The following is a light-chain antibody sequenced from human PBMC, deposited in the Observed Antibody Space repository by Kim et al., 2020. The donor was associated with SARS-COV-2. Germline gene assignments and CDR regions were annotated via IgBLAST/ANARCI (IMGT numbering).Light chain of an antibody. V-gene: IGLV3-21*04. Sequence: SYELTQPPSVSVAPGKTARITCGGTSIGSKSVHWYQQKPGQAPVLVISYDSVRPSGIPERFSGSNSGNTATVTTSRVEAGDEANYYCQVWDSSDDHRVVFGGGTQLTVL. CDR2: YDS. CDR3: QVWDSSDDHRVV. CDR1: SIGSKS. J-gene: IGLJ2*01.